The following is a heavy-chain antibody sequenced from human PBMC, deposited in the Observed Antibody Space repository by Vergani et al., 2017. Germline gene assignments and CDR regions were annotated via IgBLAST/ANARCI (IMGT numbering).Heavy chain of an antibody. CDR2: ISYDGNKK. J-gene: IGHJ6*03. CDR3: ERDFLTRVTTLYYYYMGV. D-gene: IGHD1-1*01. Sequence: QVQLVESGGGEVQPGRSLRLSCSAAGFPFSDYGVHWVRPAPGKGLELVSVISYDGNKKNYADSVKGRFTISRDNSKNTLYLEMNALRAEDTAVYYFERDFLTRVTTLYYYYMGVWGKGTTVTVSS. V-gene: IGHV3-30*03. CDR1: GFPFSDYG.